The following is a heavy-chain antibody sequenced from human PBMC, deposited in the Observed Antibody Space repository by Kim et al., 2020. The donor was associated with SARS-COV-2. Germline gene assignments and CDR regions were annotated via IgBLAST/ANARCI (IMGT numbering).Heavy chain of an antibody. CDR2: IRSKSNTGTT. CDR1: GFSFGDYA. V-gene: IGHV3-49*04. Sequence: GGSLRLSCTTSGFSFGDYAMSWVRQAPGKGLEWVGFIRSKSNTGTTQYAASVKGRFTISRDDSKSIAYLQMNSLKTEDTAVYYCARERGGYSSAWFRRYFDCWGQGTLVTASS. J-gene: IGHJ4*02. CDR3: ARERGGYSSAWFRRYFDC. D-gene: IGHD6-19*01.